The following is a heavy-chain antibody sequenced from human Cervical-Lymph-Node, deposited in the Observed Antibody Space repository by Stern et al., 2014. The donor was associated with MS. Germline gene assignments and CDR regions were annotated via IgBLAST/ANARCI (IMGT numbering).Heavy chain of an antibody. J-gene: IGHJ5*02. CDR1: GGSISSSSYY. CDR3: SLVVPAPLGGEWFDP. V-gene: IGHV4-39*01. CDR2: IYYSGST. D-gene: IGHD2-2*01. Sequence: QLQLQESGPGLVKPSETLSLTCTVSGGSISSSSYYWGWIRQPPGKGLEWIGSIYYSGSTYYNPSLKSRVTISVDTSKNQFSLKRSSLTAADTAVYYCSLVVPAPLGGEWFDPWGQGTLVTVSS.